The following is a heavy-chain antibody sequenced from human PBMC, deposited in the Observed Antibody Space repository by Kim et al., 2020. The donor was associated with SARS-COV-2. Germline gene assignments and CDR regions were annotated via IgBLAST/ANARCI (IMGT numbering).Heavy chain of an antibody. J-gene: IGHJ4*02. Sequence: SETLSLTCTVSGGSISSYYWSWIRQPPGKGLEWIGYIYYSGSTNYNPSLKSRITISVDTSKNQFSLKLSTVTAADTAVYYCARGYYVILTGYYPGHFDHWGQGTLVTVSS. D-gene: IGHD3-9*01. CDR2: IYYSGST. CDR3: ARGYYVILTGYYPGHFDH. V-gene: IGHV4-59*13. CDR1: GGSISSYY.